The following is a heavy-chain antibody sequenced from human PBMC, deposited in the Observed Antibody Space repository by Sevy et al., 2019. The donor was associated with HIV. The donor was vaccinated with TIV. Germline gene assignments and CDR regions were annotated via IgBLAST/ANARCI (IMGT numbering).Heavy chain of an antibody. CDR1: GYSISSAYS. V-gene: IGHV4-38-2*02. CDR3: SSFGRLIIINDDTFEI. D-gene: IGHD3-9*01. Sequence: SETLALTCTVSGYSISSAYSWGWIRQPPGKGLEWIANIYHDGSTYYNPSLNSRVTISIDTSKNQFSLKLSSVTAADTAVYYCSSFGRLIIINDDTFEIWGQGTMVTVSS. CDR2: IYHDGST. J-gene: IGHJ3*02.